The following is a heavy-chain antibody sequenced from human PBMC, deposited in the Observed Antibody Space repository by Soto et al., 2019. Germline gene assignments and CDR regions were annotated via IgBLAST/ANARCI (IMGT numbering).Heavy chain of an antibody. J-gene: IGHJ4*02. Sequence: HPGGSLRLSCAASGFTFSSYAMSWVRQAPGKGLEWVSAISGSGGSTYYADSVKGRFTISRDNSKNTLYLQMNSLRAEDTAVYYCAKDGWYSSGWYSDFDYWGQGTLVTVSS. D-gene: IGHD6-19*01. V-gene: IGHV3-23*01. CDR1: GFTFSSYA. CDR2: ISGSGGST. CDR3: AKDGWYSSGWYSDFDY.